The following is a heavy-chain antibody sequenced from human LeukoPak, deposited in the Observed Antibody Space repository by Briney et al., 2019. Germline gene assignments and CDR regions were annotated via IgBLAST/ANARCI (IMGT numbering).Heavy chain of an antibody. CDR3: ARLRDLYNCFDP. V-gene: IGHV4-38-2*01. J-gene: IGHJ5*02. CDR2: IYHSGTT. Sequence: RSSETLSLTCAVSGYSINSGYYWGWIRQPPGKGLEWIGSIYHSGTTSYNPSLKSRVTMSVDTSKNEFSLKLSSVTAADTAVYYCARLRDLYNCFDPWGQGTLVTVSS. D-gene: IGHD5-24*01. CDR1: GYSINSGYY.